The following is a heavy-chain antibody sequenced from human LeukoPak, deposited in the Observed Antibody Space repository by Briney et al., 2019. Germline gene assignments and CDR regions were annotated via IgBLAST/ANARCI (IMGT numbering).Heavy chain of an antibody. V-gene: IGHV3-69-1*01. CDR1: GFTFSDYY. J-gene: IGHJ4*02. D-gene: IGHD3-3*01. CDR2: ISSSSYI. Sequence: GGSLRLSCAASGFTFSDYYMSWIRQAPGKGLEWVSSISSSSYIYYADSVKGRFTISRDNAKNSLYLQMNSLRAEDAAVYYCARRYDFWSGYPAFDYWGQGTLVTVSS. CDR3: ARRYDFWSGYPAFDY.